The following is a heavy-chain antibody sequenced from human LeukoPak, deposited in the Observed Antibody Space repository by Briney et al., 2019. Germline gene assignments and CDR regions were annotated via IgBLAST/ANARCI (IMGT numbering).Heavy chain of an antibody. V-gene: IGHV3-23*01. CDR2: MSGSAGIT. CDR3: AKDGERSLEWSPPLGY. D-gene: IGHD3-3*01. CDR1: GFTISSYA. Sequence: GGSLRLSCAVSGFTISSYAMSWVRQAPGKGLEWVSAMSGSAGITYYADSVKGRITISQDNSKNMLYLEMNSLRAEDTAVYYCAKDGERSLEWSPPLGYWGQGTLVTVSS. J-gene: IGHJ4*02.